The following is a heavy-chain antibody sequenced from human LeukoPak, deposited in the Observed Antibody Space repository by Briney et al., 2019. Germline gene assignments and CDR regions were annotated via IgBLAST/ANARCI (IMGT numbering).Heavy chain of an antibody. CDR2: IYYSGST. Sequence: SETLSLTCTVSGGSISSGGYYWSWIRQHPGKGLEWIGYIYYSGSTYYNPSLKSRFTISVDTSKNQFSLKLSSVTAADTAVYYCARTLWFGEPYLDYWGQGTLVTVSS. CDR1: GGSISSGGYY. D-gene: IGHD3-10*01. J-gene: IGHJ4*02. CDR3: ARTLWFGEPYLDY. V-gene: IGHV4-31*03.